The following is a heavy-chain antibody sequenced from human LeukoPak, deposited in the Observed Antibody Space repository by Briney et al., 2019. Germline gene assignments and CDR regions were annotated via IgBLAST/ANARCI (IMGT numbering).Heavy chain of an antibody. CDR1: GYTLTELS. Sequence: ASVKVSCKVSGYTLTELSMHWVRQAPGKGLEWMGGFDPEDGETIYAQKFQGRVTMTEDTSTDTAYMELSSLRSEDTAVYYCARAINSSSRQVFYFDYWGQGTLVTVSS. V-gene: IGHV1-24*01. J-gene: IGHJ4*02. CDR3: ARAINSSSRQVFYFDY. CDR2: FDPEDGET. D-gene: IGHD6-6*01.